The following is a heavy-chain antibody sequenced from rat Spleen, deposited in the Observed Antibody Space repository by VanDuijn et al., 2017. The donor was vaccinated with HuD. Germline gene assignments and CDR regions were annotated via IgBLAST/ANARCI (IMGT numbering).Heavy chain of an antibody. D-gene: IGHD1-12*02. CDR2: ISTGGGNT. J-gene: IGHJ2*01. V-gene: IGHV5-19*01. CDR1: GFSLTSYN. Sequence: VQLKESGPGLVQPSQTLSLTCTVSGFSLTSYNVHWVRQPTGKGLEWIASISTGGGNTAFYGDSMKGRFTISRDNAKSTLYLQMDSLRSEDTATYYCAADYFDGTYYPFDYWGQGIMVTVSS. CDR3: AADYFDGTYYPFDY.